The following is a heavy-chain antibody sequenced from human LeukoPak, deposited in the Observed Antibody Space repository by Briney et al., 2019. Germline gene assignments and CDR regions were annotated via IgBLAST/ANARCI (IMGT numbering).Heavy chain of an antibody. CDR2: IYYSGNT. CDR3: ARDRDSSGLRDFDL. CDR1: GGSISSYY. V-gene: IGHV4-59*01. J-gene: IGHJ2*01. D-gene: IGHD3-22*01. Sequence: PSETLSLTCTVSGGSISSYYWSWIRQPPGKGLEWIGYIYYSGNTNYNPSLKSRVSMSIDTSKNQFSLQLSSVTAADTAVYYCARDRDSSGLRDFDLWGRGTLVTVSA.